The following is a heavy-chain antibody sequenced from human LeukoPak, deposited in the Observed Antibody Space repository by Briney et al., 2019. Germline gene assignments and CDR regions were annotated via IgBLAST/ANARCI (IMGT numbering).Heavy chain of an antibody. V-gene: IGHV4-31*03. Sequence: SETLSLTCTVSGGSISSGGYYWSWIRQHPGTGLEWIGYIYYSGSTYYNPSLKSRVTISVDTSKNQFSLKLTSMTAADTAVYYCARAVGDGYNFDFDYWGQGTLVTVSS. J-gene: IGHJ4*02. CDR3: ARAVGDGYNFDFDY. CDR1: GGSISSGGYY. CDR2: IYYSGST. D-gene: IGHD5-24*01.